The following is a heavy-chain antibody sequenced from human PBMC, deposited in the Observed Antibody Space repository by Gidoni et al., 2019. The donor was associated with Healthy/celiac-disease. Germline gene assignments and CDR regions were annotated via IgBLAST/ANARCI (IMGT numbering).Heavy chain of an antibody. D-gene: IGHD3-16*01. V-gene: IGHV3-30*18. CDR1: GFTFSSYG. J-gene: IGHJ4*02. CDR3: AKLGAGVDY. Sequence: QVQLVESGGGVVQPGRSLTLSCADAGFTFSSYGMRWVRHAPGNGLEWLAVISYDGSNKYYADSVKGRFTISRDNSKNTLYLQMNSLRAEDTAVYYCAKLGAGVDYWGQGTLVTVSS. CDR2: ISYDGSNK.